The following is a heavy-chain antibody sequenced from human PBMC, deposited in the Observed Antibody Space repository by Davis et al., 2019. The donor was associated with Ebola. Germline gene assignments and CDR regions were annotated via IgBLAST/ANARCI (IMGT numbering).Heavy chain of an antibody. Sequence: GGSLRLSCAASGFTFRSYGMHWVRQAPGKGLEWVAFIGDDGSVKFYTDSVKGRFTISRDNSENTLYLQMNSLRAEDTAVYHCGKGYDFWRRYIARHHYGVDVWGQGTTVTVSS. CDR3: GKGYDFWRRYIARHHYGVDV. CDR2: IGDDGSVK. J-gene: IGHJ6*02. V-gene: IGHV3-30*02. CDR1: GFTFRSYG. D-gene: IGHD3/OR15-3a*01.